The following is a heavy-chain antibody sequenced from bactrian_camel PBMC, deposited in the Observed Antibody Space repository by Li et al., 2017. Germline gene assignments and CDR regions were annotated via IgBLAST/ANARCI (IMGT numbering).Heavy chain of an antibody. D-gene: IGHD7*01. CDR1: GFTFSSYY. Sequence: HVQLVESGGGLVQPGGSLRLSCGASGFTFSSYYMSWVRQAPGKGLEFVSSIYTAGGRKYYADSVRGRFTISRDNAKNTLYLQLDSLSTEDTATYYCAKGRPRLGLVAADLDRGQGTQVTVS. J-gene: IGHJ4*01. CDR2: IYTAGGRK. CDR3: AKGRPRLGLVAADLD. V-gene: IGHV3-2*01.